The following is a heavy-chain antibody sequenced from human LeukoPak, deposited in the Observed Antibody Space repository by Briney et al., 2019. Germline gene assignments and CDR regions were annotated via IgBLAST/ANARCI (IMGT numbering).Heavy chain of an antibody. D-gene: IGHD4-17*01. CDR1: GYTFTSYG. CDR3: ARDSGVTTGYYYYMDV. Sequence: GASVKVSCKASGYTFTSYGISWVRQAPGQGLEWMGWINPNSGGTNYAQKFQGRVTMTRDTSISTAYMELSRLRSDDTAVYYCARDSGVTTGYYYYMDVWGKGTTVTISS. CDR2: INPNSGGT. J-gene: IGHJ6*03. V-gene: IGHV1-2*02.